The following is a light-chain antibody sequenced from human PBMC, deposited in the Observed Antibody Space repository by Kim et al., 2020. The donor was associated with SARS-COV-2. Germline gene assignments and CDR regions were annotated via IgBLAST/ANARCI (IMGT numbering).Light chain of an antibody. CDR3: QQRTNRLPYT. J-gene: IGKJ2*01. Sequence: EIVLTQSPATLSLSPGERATLSCRASQSIGYFLAWFQQKPGQAPRLLIYDASNRVTGIPARFSGSGSGTDFTLTISSLEPEDFALYYWQQRTNRLPYTFGQGTKLEI. CDR1: QSIGYF. CDR2: DAS. V-gene: IGKV3-11*01.